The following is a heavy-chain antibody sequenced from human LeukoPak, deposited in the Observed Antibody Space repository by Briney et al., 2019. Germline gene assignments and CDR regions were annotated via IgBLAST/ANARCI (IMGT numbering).Heavy chain of an antibody. J-gene: IGHJ4*02. CDR1: GYTFTSYY. CDR2: ISPSGGST. V-gene: IGHV1-46*01. CDR3: AREVAAMGPFDY. Sequence: AASVKVSCKASGYTFTSYYMHWVRQAPGQGLEWMGIISPSGGSTSYAQKFQGRVTMTRDMSTSTVYMELSSLRSEDTAVYYCAREVAAMGPFDYWGQGTLVTVSS. D-gene: IGHD5-18*01.